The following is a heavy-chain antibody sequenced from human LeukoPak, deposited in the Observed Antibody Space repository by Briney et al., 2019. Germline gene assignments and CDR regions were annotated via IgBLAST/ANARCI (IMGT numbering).Heavy chain of an antibody. D-gene: IGHD2-2*01. V-gene: IGHV3-7*01. Sequence: GGSLRLSCAASGFTFSSYWMSWVRQAPGKGLEWVANIKEDGSGKYYVDSVKGRLTISRDNAKNSLYPQMNSLRAEDTAVYYCARGSYCSSTTCYRYFDYWGQGTLVTVSS. CDR2: IKEDGSGK. J-gene: IGHJ4*02. CDR3: ARGSYCSSTTCYRYFDY. CDR1: GFTFSSYW.